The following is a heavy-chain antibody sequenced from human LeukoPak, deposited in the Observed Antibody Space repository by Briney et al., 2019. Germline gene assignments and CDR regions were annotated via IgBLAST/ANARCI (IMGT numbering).Heavy chain of an antibody. CDR2: ISYDGSNK. CDR1: GFTFSSYG. D-gene: IGHD4-23*01. V-gene: IGHV3-30*18. Sequence: GGSLRLSCAASGFTFSSYGMHWVRQAPGKGLEWVAVISYDGSNKYYADSVKGRFTISRDNSKNTLYLQMNSLRAEDTAVYYCAKEEDPVVTSEPALDYWGQGTLVTVSS. CDR3: AKEEDPVVTSEPALDY. J-gene: IGHJ4*02.